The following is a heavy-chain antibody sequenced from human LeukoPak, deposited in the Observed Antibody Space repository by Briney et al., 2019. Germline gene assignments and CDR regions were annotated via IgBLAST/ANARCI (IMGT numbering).Heavy chain of an antibody. Sequence: SETLSPTCTVSGGSISSYYWGWIRQPPGKGLEWIGSIYYSGSTYYNPSLKSRVTISVDTSKNQFSLKPSSVTAADTAVYYCARVGRDSSSWYGYWGQGTLVTVSS. CDR2: IYYSGST. D-gene: IGHD6-13*01. CDR1: GGSISSYY. CDR3: ARVGRDSSSWYGY. J-gene: IGHJ4*02. V-gene: IGHV4-39*07.